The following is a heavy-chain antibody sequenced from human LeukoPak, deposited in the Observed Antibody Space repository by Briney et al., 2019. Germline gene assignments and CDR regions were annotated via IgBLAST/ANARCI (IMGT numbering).Heavy chain of an antibody. J-gene: IGHJ3*01. V-gene: IGHV4-59*01. Sequence: SETLSLTCAVSNDSISNYYWSWIRQPPGKGLEWIGYIHYSGSTSYNPSLKSRVTISEDTSKNQFSLKLTSVTAADTAVYYCARKGYGDTFDFWGQGRTVTVSS. D-gene: IGHD3-16*01. CDR1: NDSISNYY. CDR2: IHYSGST. CDR3: ARKGYGDTFDF.